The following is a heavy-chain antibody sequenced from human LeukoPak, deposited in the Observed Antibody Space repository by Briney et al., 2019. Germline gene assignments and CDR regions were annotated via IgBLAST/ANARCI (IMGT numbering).Heavy chain of an antibody. Sequence: PSETLSLTCTVSGGSISSSSYYWGWIRQAPGKGLEWIGSIYYSGSTYYNPSLKSRVTISVDTSKNQFSLKLSSVTAADTAVYYCARDYGDYFGNWGQGTLVTVSS. D-gene: IGHD4-17*01. V-gene: IGHV4-39*02. CDR1: GGSISSSSYY. J-gene: IGHJ4*02. CDR2: IYYSGST. CDR3: ARDYGDYFGN.